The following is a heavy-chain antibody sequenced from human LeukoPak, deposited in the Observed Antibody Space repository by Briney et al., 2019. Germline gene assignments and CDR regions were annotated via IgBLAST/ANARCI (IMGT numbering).Heavy chain of an antibody. J-gene: IGHJ3*02. Sequence: TGGSLRLSCAASGFTFSSYWMSWVRQAPGKGLEWVANIKQDGSEKYYVDSVKGRFTISRDNAKNSLYLQMNSLRAEDTAVYYCARVKSGPIFGVVNPGAFDIWGQGTMVTVSS. CDR3: ARVKSGPIFGVVNPGAFDI. D-gene: IGHD3-3*01. V-gene: IGHV3-7*01. CDR1: GFTFSSYW. CDR2: IKQDGSEK.